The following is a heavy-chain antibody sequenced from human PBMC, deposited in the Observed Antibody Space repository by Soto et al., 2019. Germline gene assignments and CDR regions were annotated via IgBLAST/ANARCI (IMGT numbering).Heavy chain of an antibody. CDR1: GGSISSGDYY. D-gene: IGHD5-18*01. J-gene: IGHJ4*02. V-gene: IGHV4-30-4*01. CDR2: IYYSGST. CDR3: AGEISGYSYGYDY. Sequence: SETLSLTCTVSGGSISSGDYYWSWIRQPPGKGLEWIGYIYYSGSTYYNPSLKSRVTISVDTSKNQFSLKLSSATAADTAVYYCAGEISGYSYGYDYWGQGTLVTVSS.